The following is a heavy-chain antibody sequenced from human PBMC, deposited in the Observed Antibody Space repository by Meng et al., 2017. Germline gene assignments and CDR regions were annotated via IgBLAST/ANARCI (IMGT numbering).Heavy chain of an antibody. CDR2: IRSKAYGGTT. CDR3: TRRMGVWGSYRSRGGGFDY. V-gene: IGHV3-49*03. CDR1: GFTFGDYA. J-gene: IGHJ4*02. D-gene: IGHD3-16*02. Sequence: GESLKISCTASGFTFGDYAMSWFRQAPGKGLEWVGFIRSKAYGGTTGYAASVKGRFTISRDDSKSIAYLQMNSLKTEDTAVYYCTRRMGVWGSYRSRGGGFDYWGQGTLVTVSS.